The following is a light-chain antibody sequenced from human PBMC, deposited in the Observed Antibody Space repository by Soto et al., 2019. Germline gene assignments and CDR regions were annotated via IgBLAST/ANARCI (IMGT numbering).Light chain of an antibody. CDR3: PSFTSSRTWV. J-gene: IGLJ3*02. CDR1: SSDVGGYKY. Sequence: QSVLTQPASVSGSPGQSITISCTGTSSDVGGYKYVSWYQQPPGKAPKLMIYEVSNRPSAVSNRFSGSKSGNTASLTISGLQTEDEADYYCPSFTSSRTWVFGGGTKLTVL. V-gene: IGLV2-14*01. CDR2: EVS.